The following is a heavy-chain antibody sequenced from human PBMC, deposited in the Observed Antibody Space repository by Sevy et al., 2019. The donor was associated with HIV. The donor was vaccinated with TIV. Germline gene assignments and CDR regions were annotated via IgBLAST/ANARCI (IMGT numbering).Heavy chain of an antibody. CDR2: INPRSGDT. CDR3: VSRQRAGCDSDY. V-gene: IGHV1-2*02. CDR1: GYTFTGYW. D-gene: IGHD2-21*01. J-gene: IGHJ4*02. Sequence: ASVKVSCKGSGYTFTGYWIHWIRQAPGQGPEWMGWINPRSGDTKYAQKFQARATMTRDMSISTAYMQLTRLTSDDTAVYYCVSRQRAGCDSDYWGQGTLVTVSS.